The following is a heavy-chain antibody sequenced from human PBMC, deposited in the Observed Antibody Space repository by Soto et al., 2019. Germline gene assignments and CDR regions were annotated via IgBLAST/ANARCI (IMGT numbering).Heavy chain of an antibody. CDR3: ARVAITLIRGLKVDFYSMDV. D-gene: IGHD3-10*01. V-gene: IGHV1-18*01. J-gene: IGHJ6*04. CDR1: GYTFNNYG. Sequence: QLVQSGGEVKEPGASVQVSCKASGYTFNNYGITWVRQAPGQGLEWLGWISVYNGNKNYAKKVQDRVSMTADTSTSTAHMELRSLQSDDTAVYFCARVAITLIRGLKVDFYSMDVWGEGTTVTVSS. CDR2: ISVYNGNK.